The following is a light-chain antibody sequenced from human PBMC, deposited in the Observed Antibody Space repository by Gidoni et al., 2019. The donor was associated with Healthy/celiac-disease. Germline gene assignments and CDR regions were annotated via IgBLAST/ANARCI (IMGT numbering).Light chain of an antibody. CDR2: AAS. CDR3: QQRNSYPLT. CDR1: QGISSY. J-gene: IGKJ4*01. V-gene: IGKV1-9*01. Sequence: DIQLTQSPSFLSASVGDRVTITCRASQGISSYLAWYQQKPGKAPKLLLYAASTLQSVVPSRFSGSGSGREITLTISSLQPEDFATYYYQQRNSYPLTFGGGTKVEIK.